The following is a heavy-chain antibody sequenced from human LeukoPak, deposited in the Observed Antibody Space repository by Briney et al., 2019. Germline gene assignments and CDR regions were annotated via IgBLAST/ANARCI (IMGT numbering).Heavy chain of an antibody. Sequence: GGSLRLSCAASGFTFSSCGMHWVRQAPGKGLEWVAVIWYDGSNKYYADSVKGRFTISRDNSKNTLYLQMNSLRAEDTAVYYCARALIAVAGTGDYWGQGTLVTVSS. V-gene: IGHV3-33*01. CDR1: GFTFSSCG. D-gene: IGHD6-19*01. CDR2: IWYDGSNK. CDR3: ARALIAVAGTGDY. J-gene: IGHJ4*02.